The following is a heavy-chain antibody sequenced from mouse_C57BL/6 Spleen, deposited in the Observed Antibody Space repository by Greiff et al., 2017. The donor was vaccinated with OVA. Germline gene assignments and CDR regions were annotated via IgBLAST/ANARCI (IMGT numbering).Heavy chain of an antibody. V-gene: IGHV1-19*01. D-gene: IGHD2-1*01. CDR2: INPYNGGT. Sequence: EVHLVESGPVLVKPGASVKMSCKASGYTFTDYYMNWVKQSHGKSLEWIGVINPYNGGTSYNQKFKGKATLTVDKSSSTAYMELNSLTSEDSAVYYCARRGTMGNPSYWYFDVWGTGTTVTVSS. CDR1: GYTFTDYY. CDR3: ARRGTMGNPSYWYFDV. J-gene: IGHJ1*03.